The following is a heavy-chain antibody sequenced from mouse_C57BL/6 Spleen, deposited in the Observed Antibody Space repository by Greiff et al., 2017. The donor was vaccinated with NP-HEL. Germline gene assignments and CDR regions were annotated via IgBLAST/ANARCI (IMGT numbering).Heavy chain of an antibody. CDR1: GYTFTSYT. D-gene: IGHD2-1*01. V-gene: IGHV1-4*01. Sequence: QVHVKQSGAELARPGASVKMSCKASGYTFTSYTMHWVKQRPGQGLEWIGYINPSSGYTKYNQKFKDKATLTADKSSSTAYMQLSSLTSEDSAVYYCARSNYGNYYWFAYWGQRTLVTVSA. CDR2: INPSSGYT. J-gene: IGHJ3*01. CDR3: ARSNYGNYYWFAY.